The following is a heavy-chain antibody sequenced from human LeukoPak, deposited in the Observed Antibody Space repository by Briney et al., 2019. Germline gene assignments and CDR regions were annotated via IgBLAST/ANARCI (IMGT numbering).Heavy chain of an antibody. J-gene: IGHJ3*02. V-gene: IGHV4-59*08. Sequence: PSETLSLTCTVSGDSISSYYWSWIRQPPGKGLEWIGYMYNSGSTKYNPSLKSRVTISADTSKNQFSLKLSSVTAADTAVYYCARSGSGSAFDIWGQGTMVTVSS. CDR3: ARSGSGSAFDI. CDR1: GDSISSYY. D-gene: IGHD1-14*01. CDR2: MYNSGST.